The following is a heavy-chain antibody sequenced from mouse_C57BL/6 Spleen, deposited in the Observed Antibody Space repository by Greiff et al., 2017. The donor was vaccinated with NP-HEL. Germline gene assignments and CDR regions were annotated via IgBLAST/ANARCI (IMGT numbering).Heavy chain of an antibody. Sequence: VQLQQSGPELVKPGASVKLSCKASGYTFTSYEINWVKQRPGQGLEWIGWINPRGGSTKYNEKFKGKATLTVDKSSSTAYMELHSLTSEDSAVYCCARGGLRRWYYFDYWGQGTTLTVSS. CDR3: ARGGLRRWYYFDY. V-gene: IGHV1-85*01. J-gene: IGHJ2*01. CDR1: GYTFTSYE. D-gene: IGHD2-4*01. CDR2: INPRGGST.